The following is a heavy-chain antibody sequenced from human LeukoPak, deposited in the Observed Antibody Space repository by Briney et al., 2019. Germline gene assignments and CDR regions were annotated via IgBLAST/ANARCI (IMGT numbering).Heavy chain of an antibody. V-gene: IGHV4-4*09. CDR2: IYTSGST. Sequence: SETLSLTCTVPGGSISSYYWSWIRQPPGKGLEWIGYIYTSGSTNYNPSLKSRVTISVDTSKNQFSLKLSCVTAADTAVYYCARGLKSECSHGVCYGNYYYMDVWGKGTTVIVSS. CDR3: ARGLKSECSHGVCYGNYYYMDV. CDR1: GGSISSYY. J-gene: IGHJ6*03. D-gene: IGHD2-8*01.